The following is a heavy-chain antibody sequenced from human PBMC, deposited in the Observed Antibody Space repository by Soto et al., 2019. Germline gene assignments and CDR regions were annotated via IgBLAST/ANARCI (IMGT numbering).Heavy chain of an antibody. CDR2: ISGYSGDT. CDR3: ARVRATRPFDF. J-gene: IGHJ4*02. V-gene: IGHV1-18*04. D-gene: IGHD1-26*01. CDR1: GYTFTDYG. Sequence: ASVKVSCKASGYTFTDYGFSWVRQAPGQGLEWMGWISGYSGDTDYAQILQGRITLTTDTSTSTAYMELRSLTSDDTAVYYCARVRATRPFDFWGLGTLVTVLL.